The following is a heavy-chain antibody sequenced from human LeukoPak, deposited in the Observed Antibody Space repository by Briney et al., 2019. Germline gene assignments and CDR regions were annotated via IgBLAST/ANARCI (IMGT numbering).Heavy chain of an antibody. V-gene: IGHV4-59*12. CDR2: IYYTGST. D-gene: IGHD3-3*01. CDR1: GDSISSYY. Sequence: PSETLSLTCTVSGDSISSYYWTWIRQPPGKGLEWIGYIYYTGSTDYNPSLKSRVTMLVDTSKNQFSLKLSSVTAADTAVYYCARGGYDFWSGYYPGRYNWFDPWGQGTLVTVSS. CDR3: ARGGYDFWSGYYPGRYNWFDP. J-gene: IGHJ5*02.